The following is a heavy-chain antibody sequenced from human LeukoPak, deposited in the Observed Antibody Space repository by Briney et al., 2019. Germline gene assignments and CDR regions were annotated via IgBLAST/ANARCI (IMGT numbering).Heavy chain of an antibody. J-gene: IGHJ4*02. V-gene: IGHV4-30-4*01. CDR2: IYYSGST. CDR1: GGSISSGDYY. D-gene: IGHD3-10*01. Sequence: SETLSLTCTVSGGSISSGDYYWSWIRQPPGKGLEWIGYIYYSGSTYYNPPLKSRVTISVDTSKNQFSLKLSSVTAADTAVYYCARWNYGSGSYHEYYFDYWGQGTLVTVSS. CDR3: ARWNYGSGSYHEYYFDY.